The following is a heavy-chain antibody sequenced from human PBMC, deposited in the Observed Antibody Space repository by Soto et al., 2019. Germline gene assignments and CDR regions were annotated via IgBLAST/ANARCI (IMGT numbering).Heavy chain of an antibody. CDR2: IKQDGSEK. D-gene: IGHD3-16*02. Sequence: GGSLRLSCAASGFTFSSYWMSWVRQAPGKGLEWVANIKQDGSEKYYVDSVKGRFTISRDNAKNSLYLQMNSLRAEDTAVYYCARDGGDYDXVWGSYRGQKDDDAFDIWGQGTMVTVSS. CDR3: ARDGGDYDXVWGSYRGQKDDDAFDI. V-gene: IGHV3-7*01. CDR1: GFTFSSYW. J-gene: IGHJ3*02.